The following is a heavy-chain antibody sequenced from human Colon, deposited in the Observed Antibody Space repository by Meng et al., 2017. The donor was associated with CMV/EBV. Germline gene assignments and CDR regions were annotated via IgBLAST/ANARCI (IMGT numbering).Heavy chain of an antibody. CDR1: GFSFTDYY. D-gene: IGHD3-16*01. Sequence: GESLMISCVASGFSFTDYYMYWVRQVPEKGLVWVSRIKTDGTGAVYANSVRGRFTISRDNAKNTLYLQMNSLRAEDEAMYYCVAYDWHATDYWGQGTLVTVSS. J-gene: IGHJ4*02. CDR2: IKTDGTGA. V-gene: IGHV3-74*01. CDR3: VAYDWHATDY.